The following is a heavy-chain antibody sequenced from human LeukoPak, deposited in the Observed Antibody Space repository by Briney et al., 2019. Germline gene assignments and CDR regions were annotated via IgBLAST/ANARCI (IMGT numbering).Heavy chain of an antibody. CDR3: ARDRSTSCYLVEGCNWFDP. J-gene: IGHJ5*02. D-gene: IGHD2-2*01. CDR1: GVSIRSHY. Sequence: SETLSLTCAVSGVSIRSHYWSWIRQAPGKGLEWIGRIYTSGSTNYNPSLKSRVTMSVDTSKNQFSLKLSSVTAADTAVYYCARDRSTSCYLVEGCNWFDPWGQGTLVTVSS. CDR2: IYTSGST. V-gene: IGHV4-4*07.